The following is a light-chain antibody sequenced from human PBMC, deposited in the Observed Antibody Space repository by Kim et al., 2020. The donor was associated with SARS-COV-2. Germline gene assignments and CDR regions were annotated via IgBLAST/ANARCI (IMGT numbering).Light chain of an antibody. CDR3: QQSYNIPRFT. Sequence: DIQMTQSPSSLSASIGDSVTITCRASQSISRYLNWYQQKPGKAPKLLIYAASTLQSGVPSRFSGSGSGTDFTLTISSLQFEDFATYFCQQSYNIPRFTFGPGTKVDIK. V-gene: IGKV1-39*01. J-gene: IGKJ3*01. CDR2: AAS. CDR1: QSISRY.